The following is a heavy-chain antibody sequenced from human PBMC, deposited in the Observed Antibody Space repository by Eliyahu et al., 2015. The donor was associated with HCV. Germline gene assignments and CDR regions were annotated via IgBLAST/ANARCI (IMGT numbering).Heavy chain of an antibody. V-gene: IGHV3-30*18. D-gene: IGHD3-22*01. CDR3: AKDYGGSGSPDY. CDR2: ISYDGSNK. Sequence: QVQLVESGGGVVQPGRSLRLSCAASGFTFSSYXLHGVRKAPGKGLGWXAVISYDGSNKYYADSVKGRFTIXRDNSKNTLYLQMNSLRAEDTAVYYCAKDYGGSGSPDYWGQGTLVTVSS. J-gene: IGHJ4*02. CDR1: GFTFSSYX.